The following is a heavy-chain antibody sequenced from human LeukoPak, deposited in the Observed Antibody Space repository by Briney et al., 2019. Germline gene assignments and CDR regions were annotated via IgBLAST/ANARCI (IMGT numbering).Heavy chain of an antibody. V-gene: IGHV1-69*13. CDR3: ARGITSGPRRYDVRNFDY. Sequence: SVKVSCKASGGTFSSYAISWVRQAPGQGLEWMGGIIPIFGTANYAQKFQGRVTITADESTSTAYMELSSLRSEDTAVYYCARGITSGPRRYDVRNFDYWGQGTPVTVSS. J-gene: IGHJ4*02. D-gene: IGHD5-12*01. CDR1: GGTFSSYA. CDR2: IIPIFGTA.